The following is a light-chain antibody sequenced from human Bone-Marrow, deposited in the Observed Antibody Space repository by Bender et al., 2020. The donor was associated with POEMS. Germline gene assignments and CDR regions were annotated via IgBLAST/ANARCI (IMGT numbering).Light chain of an antibody. CDR1: NIGSKS. CDR3: QLWDSYTDHVV. J-gene: IGLJ2*01. CDR2: YDD. V-gene: IGLV3-21*04. Sequence: YVLTQPSSVSVAPGKTARITCGADNIGSKSVHWYQQKPGQAPVVVIYYDDDRPSGIPERFSGSNSGNTAALTISKVEAGDEADYYCQLWDSYTDHVVFGGGTKLTVL.